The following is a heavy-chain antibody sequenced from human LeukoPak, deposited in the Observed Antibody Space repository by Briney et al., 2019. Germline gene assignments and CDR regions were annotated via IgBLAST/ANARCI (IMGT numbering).Heavy chain of an antibody. CDR3: ARGGYCGGHCYSFDY. D-gene: IGHD2-21*02. CDR1: GYTFTSYD. CDR2: MNPNSGKT. V-gene: IGHV1-8*01. J-gene: IGHJ4*02. Sequence: ASVKVSCKGSGYTFTSYDINWVRQAPGQGVEWMGWMNPNSGKTGYAQKFQGRVTMTRNTSISTAYMELSSLRSADTAVYYCARGGYCGGHCYSFDYWGQGTLVTVSS.